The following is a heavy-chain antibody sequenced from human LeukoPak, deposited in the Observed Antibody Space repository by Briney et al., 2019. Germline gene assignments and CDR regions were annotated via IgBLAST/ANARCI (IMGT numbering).Heavy chain of an antibody. CDR2: ISSSSSYI. CDR1: GFTFSSYS. Sequence: GGSLRLSCAASGFTFSSYSMNWVRQAPGKGLEWVSSISSSSSYIYYADSVKGRFTISRDNAKNSLYLQMNSLRAEDTAVYYCARSEGFLEWLFDYWGQGTLVTVSS. J-gene: IGHJ4*02. D-gene: IGHD3-3*01. CDR3: ARSEGFLEWLFDY. V-gene: IGHV3-21*01.